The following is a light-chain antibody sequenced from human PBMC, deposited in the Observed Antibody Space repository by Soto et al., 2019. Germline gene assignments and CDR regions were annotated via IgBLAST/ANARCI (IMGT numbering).Light chain of an antibody. V-gene: IGKV3-11*01. CDR1: QSVRSY. Sequence: EIVLTQSPVTLSLSRGERATLSCRASQSVRSYLAWYQQKPGQAPRLLIYDASIRATGTPARFSGSGSGTDFTLTISSLEPEDFAVYYCQQRGNWPLTFGGGTKVDI. CDR2: DAS. CDR3: QQRGNWPLT. J-gene: IGKJ4*01.